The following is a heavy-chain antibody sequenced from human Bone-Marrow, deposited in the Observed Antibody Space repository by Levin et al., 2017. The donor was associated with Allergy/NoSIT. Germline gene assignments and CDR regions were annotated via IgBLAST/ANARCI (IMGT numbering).Heavy chain of an antibody. Sequence: GGSLRLSCAASGFTFSNYAMSWVRQAPGEGLEWVSTISNSGGSTYYALSVKGRFTISRANSKNTLYLQLNSLRAEDTAVYYCARDGGGSWSFDYWGQGTLVTVSS. J-gene: IGHJ4*02. CDR2: ISNSGGST. D-gene: IGHD6-13*01. V-gene: IGHV3-23*01. CDR1: GFTFSNYA. CDR3: ARDGGGSWSFDY.